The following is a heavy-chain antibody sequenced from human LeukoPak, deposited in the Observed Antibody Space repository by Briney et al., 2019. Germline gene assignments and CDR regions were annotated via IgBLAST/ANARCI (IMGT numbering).Heavy chain of an antibody. J-gene: IGHJ3*02. Sequence: ASVKVSCKTSGYTFTCYYMHWVRQAPGQGLEWMGWINPNSGGTNYAQKFQGRVTMTRDTSISTAYMELSRLRSDDTAVYYCARLGIEKWDAFDIWGQGTMVTVSS. D-gene: IGHD1-26*01. CDR3: ARLGIEKWDAFDI. CDR1: GYTFTCYY. V-gene: IGHV1-2*02. CDR2: INPNSGGT.